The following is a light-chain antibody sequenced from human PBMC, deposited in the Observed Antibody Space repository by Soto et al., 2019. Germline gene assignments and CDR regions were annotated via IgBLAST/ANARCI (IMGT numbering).Light chain of an antibody. CDR1: QTISSW. CDR2: KAS. Sequence: DIALTQSPSTLSGSVGDRVTITCRASQTISSWLAWYQQKPGKAPKLLIYKASTLKSGVPSRFRGSGSGTEFTLTISRLQPDDFETYYCQHYNSYSEAFGQGTKVDIK. CDR3: QHYNSYSEA. V-gene: IGKV1-5*03. J-gene: IGKJ1*01.